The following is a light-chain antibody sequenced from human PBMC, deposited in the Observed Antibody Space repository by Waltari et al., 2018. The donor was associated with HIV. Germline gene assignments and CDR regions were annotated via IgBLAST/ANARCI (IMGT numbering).Light chain of an antibody. CDR2: RNS. V-gene: IGLV1-47*01. Sequence: QSALTPPPSTSGAPGQTVTIPCSGSSSKLGDNYVSWYQQLPGTAPKLLIYRNSQRPSGVRDRFSGSKSGTSASLAINDLRSEDEAEYHCAAWDDSLSGWVFGGGTNLTVL. J-gene: IGLJ3*02. CDR3: AAWDDSLSGWV. CDR1: SSKLGDNY.